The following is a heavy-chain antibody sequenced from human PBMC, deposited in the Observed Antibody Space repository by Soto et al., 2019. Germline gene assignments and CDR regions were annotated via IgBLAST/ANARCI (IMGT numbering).Heavy chain of an antibody. CDR2: TYFRSKWYN. D-gene: IGHD5-12*01. V-gene: IGHV6-1*01. CDR1: GDSVSSNTAS. J-gene: IGHJ5*02. CDR3: AKGDNLGPKTGYAFDP. Sequence: SQTLSLTCAISGDSVSSNTASWNWVRQSPSRGLEWLGRTYFRSKWYNDYAVSVKSRIIINPDTSNNQFSLQLNSVTPEDTAVYFCAKGDNLGPKTGYAFDPWGQGIMVTVSS.